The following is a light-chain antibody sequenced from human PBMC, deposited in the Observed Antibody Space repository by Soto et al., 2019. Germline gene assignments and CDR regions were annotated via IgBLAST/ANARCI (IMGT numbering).Light chain of an antibody. V-gene: IGLV2-11*01. CDR3: CSYAGNYTLL. CDR1: SRDVGIYNY. Sequence: QSVLTQPRSVSGSPGQSVTVSCTGTSRDVGIYNYVSWYQQRPGTAPKVMIYDVTKRPSGVPDRFSGSKSANTASLTISGLQADDEADYYCCSYAGNYTLLFGGGTQLTVL. CDR2: DVT. J-gene: IGLJ2*01.